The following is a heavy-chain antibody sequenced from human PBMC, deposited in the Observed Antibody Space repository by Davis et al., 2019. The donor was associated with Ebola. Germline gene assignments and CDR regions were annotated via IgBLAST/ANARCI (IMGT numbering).Heavy chain of an antibody. D-gene: IGHD2-2*02. CDR2: IYHSGST. Sequence: SETLSLTCAVSGGSISSGGYSWSWIRQPPGKGLEWIGYIYHSGSTYYNPSLKSRVTMSVDTSKNQFSLKLSSVTAADTAVYYCAREGDIVVVPAAIPYNWFDPWGQGTLVTVSS. CDR3: AREGDIVVVPAAIPYNWFDP. V-gene: IGHV4-30-2*01. CDR1: GGSISSGGYS. J-gene: IGHJ5*02.